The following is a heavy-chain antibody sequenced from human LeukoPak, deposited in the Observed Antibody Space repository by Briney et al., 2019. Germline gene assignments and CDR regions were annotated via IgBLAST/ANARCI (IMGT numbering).Heavy chain of an antibody. CDR2: MNQDGSAK. Sequence: GGSLRLSCAASGFTFSDSWMSWVRQAPGKGLEWVANMNQDGSAKGYVDSVKGRFTISRDNARNSLYLQVSSLRPEDTAVYYCATYTHWVAGDVWGQGTTVTVSS. CDR1: GFTFSDSW. J-gene: IGHJ6*02. CDR3: ATYTHWVAGDV. D-gene: IGHD3-16*01. V-gene: IGHV3-7*01.